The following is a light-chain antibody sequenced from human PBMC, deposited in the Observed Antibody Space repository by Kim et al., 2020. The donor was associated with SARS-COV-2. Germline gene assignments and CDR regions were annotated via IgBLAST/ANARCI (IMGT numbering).Light chain of an antibody. Sequence: DIQMTQSPSTLSASVGDRVTITCRASQSINSWLAWYQQKPGKAPKLLISDASNLESGVPSRFSGSGSGTEFTLTISSLQPDDFATYYCQQYDTYSPIGQGTKVDIK. CDR2: DAS. CDR1: QSINSW. J-gene: IGKJ1*01. V-gene: IGKV1-5*01. CDR3: QQYDTYSP.